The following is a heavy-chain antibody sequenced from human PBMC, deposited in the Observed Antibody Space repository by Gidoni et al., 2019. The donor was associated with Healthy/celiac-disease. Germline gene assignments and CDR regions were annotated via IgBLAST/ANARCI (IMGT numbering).Heavy chain of an antibody. CDR3: ARLTTVTMGDAFDI. CDR1: GGSVSGYY. Sequence: QVQLQQWGAGLLKPSETLSLTCAVYGGSVSGYYWSWIRQPPGKGLEWIGDINHSGSTNYNPSLNSRVTISVDTSKNQFSLKLSSVTAADTAVYYCARLTTVTMGDAFDIWGQGTMVTVSS. CDR2: INHSGST. V-gene: IGHV4-34*01. J-gene: IGHJ3*02. D-gene: IGHD4-17*01.